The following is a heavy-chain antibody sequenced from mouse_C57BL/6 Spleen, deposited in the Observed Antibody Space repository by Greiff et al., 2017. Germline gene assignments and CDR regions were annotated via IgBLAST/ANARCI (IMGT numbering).Heavy chain of an antibody. CDR1: GYAFSSSW. CDR2: IYPGDGDT. V-gene: IGHV1-82*01. CDR3: ARRGLYDYDGYYYAMDY. D-gene: IGHD2-4*01. Sequence: VQGVESGPELVKPGASVKISCKASGYAFSSSWMNWVKQRPGKGLEWIGRIYPGDGDTNYNGKFKGKATLTADKSSSTAYMQLSSLTSEDSAVYFCARRGLYDYDGYYYAMDYWGQGTSVTVSS. J-gene: IGHJ4*01.